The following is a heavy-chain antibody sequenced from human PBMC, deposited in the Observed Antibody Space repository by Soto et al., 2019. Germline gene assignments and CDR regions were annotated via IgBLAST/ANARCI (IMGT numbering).Heavy chain of an antibody. V-gene: IGHV3-66*01. CDR1: GFTVSSNY. D-gene: IGHD6-19*01. CDR3: ATSSGWSSDAFEI. Sequence: EVQLVESGGGLVQPGGSLRLSCAASGFTVSSNYMSWVRQAPGKGLEWVSVIYSGGSTYYADSVKGRFTISRDNSKNTLHLQMNSLRAEDTAVDYGATSSGWSSDAFEIWGQGTMVTVSS. J-gene: IGHJ3*02. CDR2: IYSGGST.